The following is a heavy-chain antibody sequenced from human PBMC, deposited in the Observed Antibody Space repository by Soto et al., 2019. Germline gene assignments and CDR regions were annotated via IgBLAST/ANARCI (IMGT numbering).Heavy chain of an antibody. J-gene: IGHJ4*02. CDR3: AGAAGGSGSYSYYFDY. D-gene: IGHD3-10*01. CDR2: IIPIFGTA. CDR1: GGTFSSYA. Sequence: SVKVSCKASGGTFSSYAISWVRQAPGQGLEWMGGIIPIFGTANDAQKFQGRVTITADKSTSTAYMELSSLRSEDTAVYYCAGAAGGSGSYSYYFDYWGQGTLVTVSS. V-gene: IGHV1-69*06.